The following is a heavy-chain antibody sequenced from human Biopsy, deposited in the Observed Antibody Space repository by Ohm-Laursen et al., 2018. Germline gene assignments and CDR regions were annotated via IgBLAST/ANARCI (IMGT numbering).Heavy chain of an antibody. CDR3: ASSSYCGRTTCYQNYGMDV. J-gene: IGHJ6*01. CDR2: IIPVSDTA. D-gene: IGHD2-2*01. V-gene: IGHV1-69*06. CDR1: GGTFSNYA. Sequence: SVKVSCKASGGTFSNYAISWARQAPGQGLEWLGGIIPVSDTANYAQKFQGRVTITADKPTSTAYMELSSLRSEDTALYYCASSSYCGRTTCYQNYGMDVWGQGTTVTVSS.